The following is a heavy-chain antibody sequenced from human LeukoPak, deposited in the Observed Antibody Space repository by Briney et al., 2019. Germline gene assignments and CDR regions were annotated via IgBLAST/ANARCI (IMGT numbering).Heavy chain of an antibody. CDR1: GGSISSYY. V-gene: IGHV4-59*01. CDR2: IYYSGST. CDR3: ARDLELDAFDI. Sequence: PSETLSLTCTVSGGSISSYYWSWIWQPPGKGLEWIGYIYYSGSTNYNPSLKSRVTISVDTSKNQFSLKLSSVTAADTAVYYCARDLELDAFDIWGQGTMVTVSS. D-gene: IGHD1-7*01. J-gene: IGHJ3*02.